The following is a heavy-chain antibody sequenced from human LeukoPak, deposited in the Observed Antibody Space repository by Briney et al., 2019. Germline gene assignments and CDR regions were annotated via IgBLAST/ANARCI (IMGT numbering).Heavy chain of an antibody. J-gene: IGHJ5*02. Sequence: SGTLSLTCTVSGASINNNFWTWIRQPPGKGLEWIGYIYSSGSANYNPSLKSRVTISGDTSKNQISLKLTSVTAADTAVYFCARHRDYYDTWGQGTLVTVSS. CDR1: GASINNNF. CDR2: IYSSGSA. CDR3: ARHRDYYDT. D-gene: IGHD3-22*01. V-gene: IGHV4-59*08.